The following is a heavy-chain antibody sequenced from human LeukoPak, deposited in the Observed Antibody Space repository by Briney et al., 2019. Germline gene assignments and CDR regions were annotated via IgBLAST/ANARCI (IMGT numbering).Heavy chain of an antibody. CDR3: AKDHYWSIDY. V-gene: IGHV3-48*01. J-gene: IGHJ4*02. CDR2: ISSSGSTI. Sequence: GGSLRLSCAASGFTFSSYSINWVRQAPGQGLEWVSYISSSGSTIYYADSVKGRFTISRDNAKNTLYLQMNSLRAEDTGVYYCAKDHYWSIDYWGRGTLVTVSS. CDR1: GFTFSSYS. D-gene: IGHD3-3*01.